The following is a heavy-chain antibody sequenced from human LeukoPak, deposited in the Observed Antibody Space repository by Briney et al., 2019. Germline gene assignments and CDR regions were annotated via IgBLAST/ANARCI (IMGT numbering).Heavy chain of an antibody. Sequence: PGGSLGLSCAASGFTFSSHAMHWVRQAPGKGLEWVAVISNDGNNKYYADSVKGRFTISRDNSKNTLYLQMNSLRAEDTAVYYCARAPYKAVAGSFDYWGQGTLVTVSS. V-gene: IGHV3-30-3*01. CDR3: ARAPYKAVAGSFDY. CDR1: GFTFSSHA. CDR2: ISNDGNNK. J-gene: IGHJ4*02. D-gene: IGHD6-19*01.